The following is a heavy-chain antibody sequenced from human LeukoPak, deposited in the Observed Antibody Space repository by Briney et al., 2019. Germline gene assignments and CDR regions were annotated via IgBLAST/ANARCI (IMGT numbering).Heavy chain of an antibody. Sequence: SETLSLTCTVSGGSISTYYWTWIRQPPGKGLEWIGYIHYSGTTNSITSLKSRVTISVDTSKNQFSLKLSSVTAADTAVYYCARVGDPNWFDPWGQGTLVTVSS. CDR2: IHYSGTT. CDR3: ARVGDPNWFDP. CDR1: GGSISTYY. V-gene: IGHV4-59*01. J-gene: IGHJ5*02.